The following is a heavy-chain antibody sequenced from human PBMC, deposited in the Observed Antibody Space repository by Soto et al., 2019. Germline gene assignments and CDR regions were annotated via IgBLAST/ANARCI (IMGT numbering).Heavy chain of an antibody. Sequence: SVKVSCKAPVYTFTSYGIGGVRQAPGQGLEWMGWISAYNANTNYAQKLQGRVTMTTDTSTSTSYMELRSLRSDDTAVYFCARDRLGATGDYWGQGTLVTVSS. CDR2: ISAYNANT. V-gene: IGHV1-18*01. CDR1: VYTFTSYG. D-gene: IGHD1-26*01. CDR3: ARDRLGATGDY. J-gene: IGHJ4*02.